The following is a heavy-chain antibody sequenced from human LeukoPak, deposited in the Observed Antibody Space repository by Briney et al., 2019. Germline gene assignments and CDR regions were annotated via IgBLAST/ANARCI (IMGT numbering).Heavy chain of an antibody. Sequence: GGSLRLSCAASGFTFSSYWMHWVRQAPGKGLVWVSRINSDGSSTSYADSVKGRFTISRGNAKNTLYLQMNSLRAEDTAVYCCARGTSIYYFDYWGQGTLVTVSS. CDR3: ARGTSIYYFDY. CDR1: GFTFSSYW. CDR2: INSDGSST. J-gene: IGHJ4*02. V-gene: IGHV3-74*01.